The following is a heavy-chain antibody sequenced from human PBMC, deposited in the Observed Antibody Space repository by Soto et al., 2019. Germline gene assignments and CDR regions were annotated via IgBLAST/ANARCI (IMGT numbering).Heavy chain of an antibody. CDR1: GFTVSSSY. Sequence: EVQLVESGGGLVQPGGSLRLSCAASGFTVSSSYMGWVRQAPGKGLEWVSSIYSGGNTYYADSVRGRFTISTDNSKDTLYLQMYSLRVDDTAMYYCARHVGFYWYFDLWGRGTLVTVSS. J-gene: IGHJ2*01. CDR2: IYSGGNT. D-gene: IGHD1-26*01. CDR3: ARHVGFYWYFDL. V-gene: IGHV3-66*04.